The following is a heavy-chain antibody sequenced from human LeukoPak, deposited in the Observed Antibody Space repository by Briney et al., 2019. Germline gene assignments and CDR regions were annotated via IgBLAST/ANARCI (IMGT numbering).Heavy chain of an antibody. CDR3: EDIAGVTASSDDFDI. V-gene: IGHV1-24*01. D-gene: IGHD2-21*02. J-gene: IGHJ3*02. CDR1: GYTLTELF. Sequence: ASVKVSCKVSGYTLTELFMHGVLQAPGNGRECMGGFDPEDTETISAKKFQGRVTMTEDTSTDTAYMELSSLRSEDTAVYYGEDIAGVTASSDDFDIWGQGTMVTVSS. CDR2: FDPEDTET.